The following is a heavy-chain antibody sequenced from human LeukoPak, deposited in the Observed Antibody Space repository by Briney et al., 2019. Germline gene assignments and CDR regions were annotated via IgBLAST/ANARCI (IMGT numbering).Heavy chain of an antibody. CDR3: ARDRWGLFDY. J-gene: IGHJ4*02. D-gene: IGHD7-27*01. Sequence: GGSLRLSCAASGFIFSTFAMHWVRQAPGKGLEWVALISYDGINKYYADSVKGRFTISRDNSKNTLYLQMNSLRAEDTAVYYCARDRWGLFDYWGQGTLVTVSS. CDR2: ISYDGINK. V-gene: IGHV3-30-3*01. CDR1: GFIFSTFA.